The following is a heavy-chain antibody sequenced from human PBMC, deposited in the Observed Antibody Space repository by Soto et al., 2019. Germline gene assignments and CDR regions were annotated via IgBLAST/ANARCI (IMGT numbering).Heavy chain of an antibody. V-gene: IGHV4-39*01. Sequence: SNTLSMSSSLSGTPISSSSYDWGWILHPSAQGLEWIGSIYYSGSTYYNPSLKSRVTISVDTSKNQFSLKLSSVTAADTAVYYCARHETLHGDYDYWGQGTLVTVS. CDR1: GTPISSSSYD. J-gene: IGHJ4*02. D-gene: IGHD4-17*01. CDR3: ARHETLHGDYDY. CDR2: IYYSGST.